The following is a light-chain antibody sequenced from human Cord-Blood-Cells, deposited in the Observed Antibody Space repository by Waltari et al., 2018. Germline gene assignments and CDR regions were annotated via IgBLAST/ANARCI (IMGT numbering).Light chain of an antibody. J-gene: IGLJ2*01. V-gene: IGLV2-8*01. Sequence: QSALPQPPSASGSPGQSVTISCTGTSSDVGGCNYVSWYQQHPGKAPKLMIYEVSKRPSGVPDRFSGSKSGNTASLTVSGLQAEDEADYYCSSYAGSNNVVFGGGTKLTVL. CDR1: SSDVGGCNY. CDR3: SSYAGSNNVV. CDR2: EVS.